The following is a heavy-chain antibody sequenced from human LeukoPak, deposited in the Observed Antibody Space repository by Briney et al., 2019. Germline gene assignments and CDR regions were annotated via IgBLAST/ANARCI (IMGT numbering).Heavy chain of an antibody. CDR3: AREAGYYYDSSGTLSDY. Sequence: QTGGSLRLSCAASGFTFSSYSMTWVRQAPGKGLEWASSISSSSSYIYYADSVKGRFTISRDNAKNSLYLQMNSLRAEDTAVYYCAREAGYYYDSSGTLSDYWGQGTLVTVSS. CDR1: GFTFSSYS. D-gene: IGHD3-22*01. V-gene: IGHV3-21*01. CDR2: ISSSSSYI. J-gene: IGHJ4*02.